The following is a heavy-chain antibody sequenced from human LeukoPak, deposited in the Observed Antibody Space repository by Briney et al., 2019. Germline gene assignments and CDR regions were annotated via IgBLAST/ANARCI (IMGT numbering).Heavy chain of an antibody. J-gene: IGHJ4*02. CDR3: ARDRGSSWPGGFDY. CDR1: GFTFSSYS. CDR2: ISSSSSYI. Sequence: PGGSLRLSCAASGFTFSSYSMNWVRQAPGKGLGWVSSISSSSSYIYYADSVKGRFTISRDNAKNSLYLQMTSPRAEDTAVYYCARDRGSSWPGGFDYWGQGTLVTVSS. V-gene: IGHV3-21*01. D-gene: IGHD6-13*01.